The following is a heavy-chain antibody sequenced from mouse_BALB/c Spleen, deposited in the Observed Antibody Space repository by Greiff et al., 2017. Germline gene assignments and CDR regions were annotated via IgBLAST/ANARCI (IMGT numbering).Heavy chain of an antibody. CDR2: ISDGGSYT. V-gene: IGHV5-4*02. J-gene: IGHJ1*01. Sequence: EVQGVESGGGLVKPGGSLKLSCAASGFTFSDYYMYWVRQTPEKRLEWVATISDGGSYTYYPDSVKGRFTISRDNAKNNLYLQMSSLKSEDTAMYYCARGRADRYWYFDVWGAGTTVTVSS. CDR1: GFTFSDYY. D-gene: IGHD2-14*01. CDR3: ARGRADRYWYFDV.